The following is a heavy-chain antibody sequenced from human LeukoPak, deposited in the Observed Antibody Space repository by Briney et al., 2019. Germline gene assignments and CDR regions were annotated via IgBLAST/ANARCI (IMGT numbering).Heavy chain of an antibody. D-gene: IGHD6-13*01. J-gene: IGHJ6*02. CDR3: ARRYSSSWLAPSSYYYYGMDV. CDR1: GFTFSSYW. V-gene: IGHV3-74*01. CDR2: INSDGSST. Sequence: GGSLRLSCAASGFTFSSYWMHWVRQAPGKGLVWVSRINSDGSSTSYADSVKGRFTISRDNAKNTLYLQMNSLRAEDTAVYYCARRYSSSWLAPSSYYYYGMDVWGQGTTVTVSS.